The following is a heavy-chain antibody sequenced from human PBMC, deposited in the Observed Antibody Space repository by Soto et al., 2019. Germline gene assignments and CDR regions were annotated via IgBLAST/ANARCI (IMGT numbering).Heavy chain of an antibody. D-gene: IGHD1-26*01. Sequence: PGGSLRLSCAASGFTFSDYALHWVRQAPGRGLEWVTVISSDGSNRYYADSVKGRFTISRDDARNTLYLQMSDLRVEDTAIYYCTRDDSGLGIDYWGQGTQVTVSS. CDR3: TRDDSGLGIDY. V-gene: IGHV3-30-3*01. CDR2: ISSDGSNR. J-gene: IGHJ4*02. CDR1: GFTFSDYA.